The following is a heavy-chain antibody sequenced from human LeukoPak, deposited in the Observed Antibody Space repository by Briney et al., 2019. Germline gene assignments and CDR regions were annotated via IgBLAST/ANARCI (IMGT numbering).Heavy chain of an antibody. Sequence: SVKVSCKASGFTFTSSAMQWVRQARGQRLEWIGWIVVGSGNTNYAQKFQERVTITRDMSTSTAYMELSSLRSEDTAVYYCAAVDLSVPIDYGDDDPYGEGVFDYWGQGTLVTVSS. CDR2: IVVGSGNT. J-gene: IGHJ4*02. CDR1: GFTFTSSA. V-gene: IGHV1-58*02. D-gene: IGHD4-17*01. CDR3: AAVDLSVPIDYGDDDPYGEGVFDY.